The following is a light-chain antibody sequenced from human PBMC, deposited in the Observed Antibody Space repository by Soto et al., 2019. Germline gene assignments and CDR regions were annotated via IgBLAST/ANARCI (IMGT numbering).Light chain of an antibody. J-gene: IGLJ1*01. V-gene: IGLV2-14*03. CDR3: TSYTSSSTDV. Sequence: QSALTQPASVSGSPRQSITISCTGTSSDVGGYDYVSWYQQHPGKAPKLMIYDVSSRPSGVSNRFSGSKSGNTASLTISGLQAEDEADYYCTSYTSSSTDVFGTGTKVTVL. CDR2: DVS. CDR1: SSDVGGYDY.